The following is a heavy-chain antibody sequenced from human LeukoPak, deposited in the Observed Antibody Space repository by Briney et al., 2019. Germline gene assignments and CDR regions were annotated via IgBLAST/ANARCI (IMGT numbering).Heavy chain of an antibody. V-gene: IGHV3-23*01. CDR3: AKGPPVVAAAFFDY. CDR2: ISGSGGST. J-gene: IGHJ4*02. CDR1: GFTFSSYS. D-gene: IGHD2-15*01. Sequence: GGSLRLSCAASGFTFSSYSMNWVRQAPGKGLEWVSAISGSGGSTYYADSVKGRFTISRDNFKNTLYLQMNSLRAEDTAVYYCAKGPPVVAAAFFDYWGQGTLVTVSS.